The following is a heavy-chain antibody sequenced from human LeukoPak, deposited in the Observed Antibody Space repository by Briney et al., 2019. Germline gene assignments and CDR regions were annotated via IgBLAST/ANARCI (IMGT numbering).Heavy chain of an antibody. Sequence: SGPTLVKPTQTLTLTCTVSGFSLSTRGVGVGWIRQPPGKAPEWLALIYWNNDNRYSPSLKSRLTITKDTSKNQVVLTMTNMDPVDTATYYCASSRYDILTGHYNFDYWGQGTLVTVSS. J-gene: IGHJ4*02. V-gene: IGHV2-5*01. CDR3: ASSRYDILTGHYNFDY. CDR1: GFSLSTRGVG. CDR2: IYWNNDN. D-gene: IGHD3-9*01.